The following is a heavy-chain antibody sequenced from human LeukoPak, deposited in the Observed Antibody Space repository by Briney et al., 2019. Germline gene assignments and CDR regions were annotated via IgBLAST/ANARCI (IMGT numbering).Heavy chain of an antibody. CDR1: GESFSGYY. CDR3: ARARETVAIDY. J-gene: IGHJ4*02. CDR2: VNHSGTT. V-gene: IGHV4-34*01. D-gene: IGHD5-12*01. Sequence: SETLSLTCAVYGESFSGYYWTWIRQPPGKGLEWIGEVNHSGTTNYDPSLKSRVTISADTSKNQFSLKMTSVTAADTAVYYCARARETVAIDYWGQGTLVTVSS.